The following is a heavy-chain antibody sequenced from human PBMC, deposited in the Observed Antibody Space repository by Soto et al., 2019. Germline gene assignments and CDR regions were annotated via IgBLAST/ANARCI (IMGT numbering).Heavy chain of an antibody. CDR3: AKDTSGDYVGGFNM. CDR2: ISASGGST. J-gene: IGHJ3*02. D-gene: IGHD4-17*01. Sequence: GRSMRLSYAASGCNFRNYAISWVLQTQGKGLEWVSGISASGGSTYYADSVKGRSTISRDDSKNTLYLQMTSLRVEDTAVYYCAKDTSGDYVGGFNMRGQGTMVTV. V-gene: IGHV3-23*01. CDR1: GCNFRNYA.